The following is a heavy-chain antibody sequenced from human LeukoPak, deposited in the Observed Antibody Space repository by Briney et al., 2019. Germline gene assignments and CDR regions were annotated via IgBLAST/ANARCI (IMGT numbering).Heavy chain of an antibody. Sequence: SETLSLTCAVYGGSFSGCYWSWIRQPPGKGLEWTGEINHSGSTNYNPSLKSRVTISVDTSKNQFSLKLSSVTAADTAVYYCARGKYSSDYWGQGTLVTVSS. CDR1: GGSFSGCY. D-gene: IGHD6-6*01. CDR2: INHSGST. CDR3: ARGKYSSDY. V-gene: IGHV4-34*01. J-gene: IGHJ4*02.